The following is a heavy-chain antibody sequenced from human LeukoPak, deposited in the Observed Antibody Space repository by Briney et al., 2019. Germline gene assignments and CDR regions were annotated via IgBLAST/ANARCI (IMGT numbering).Heavy chain of an antibody. V-gene: IGHV1-8*01. Sequence: ASVKVSCKASGYTFTSYDINWVRQATGQGLEWMGWMNPNSGNTGYAQKFQGRVTMTRNTSISTAYMELSSLRSEDTAVYYCARVGYNQYYFYGMDVWGQGTTVTVSS. J-gene: IGHJ6*02. D-gene: IGHD1-1*01. CDR1: GYTFTSYD. CDR3: ARVGYNQYYFYGMDV. CDR2: MNPNSGNT.